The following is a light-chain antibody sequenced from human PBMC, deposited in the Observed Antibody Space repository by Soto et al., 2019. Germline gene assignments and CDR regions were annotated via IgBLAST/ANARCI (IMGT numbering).Light chain of an antibody. CDR1: SSNIGAGYD. J-gene: IGLJ3*02. CDR2: ANL. V-gene: IGLV1-40*01. CDR3: QSYDNIRSAAV. Sequence: QSVLTQPPSVSGAPGQRVTISCTGSSSNIGAGYDVHWYQQLPGTAPKLLIYANLNRPSGVPDRFSGSKSGTSASLAITGLQAEDEGDYYCQSYDNIRSAAVVGGGTKLTVL.